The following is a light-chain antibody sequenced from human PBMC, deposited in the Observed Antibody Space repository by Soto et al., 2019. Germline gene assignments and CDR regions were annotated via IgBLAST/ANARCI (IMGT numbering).Light chain of an antibody. Sequence: DIVMTQSPATLSVSPGERATLSCRASQSLYSNLAWYQQKPGQAPRLLIYVASTRATGIPARFSGSGSGTEYTLTISSLQSEDFAIYYCQQYSDWPTTFGQGTKVEIK. CDR1: QSLYSN. CDR2: VAS. V-gene: IGKV3-15*01. J-gene: IGKJ1*01. CDR3: QQYSDWPTT.